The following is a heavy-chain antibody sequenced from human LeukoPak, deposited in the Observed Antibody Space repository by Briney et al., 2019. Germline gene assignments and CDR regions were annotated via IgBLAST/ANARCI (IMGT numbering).Heavy chain of an antibody. CDR2: IYYSGST. V-gene: IGHV4-30-4*08. CDR1: GGSISSGDYY. Sequence: PSQTLSLTFTVSGGSISSGDYYWSWIRQPPGKGLEWIGYIYYSGSTYYNPSLKSRVTISVDTSKNQFSLKLSSVTAADTAVYYCARGGGLGAYYFDYWGQGTLVTVSS. J-gene: IGHJ4*02. CDR3: ARGGGLGAYYFDY. D-gene: IGHD3-16*01.